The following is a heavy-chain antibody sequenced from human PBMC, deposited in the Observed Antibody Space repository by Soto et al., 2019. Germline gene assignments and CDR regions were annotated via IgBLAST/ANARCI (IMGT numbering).Heavy chain of an antibody. CDR1: GFKFSNYA. J-gene: IGHJ4*02. Sequence: GGSLRLSCAASGFKFSNYAMSWVRQAPGKGLEWVSLISATGGGTYYADSVKGRFTISRDNSHNTLYLQVHSLAAEDTAVYYCAKDRRAGGNSAFYFDFWGQGAQVTVSS. CDR3: AKDRRAGGNSAFYFDF. D-gene: IGHD3-16*01. CDR2: ISATGGGT. V-gene: IGHV3-23*01.